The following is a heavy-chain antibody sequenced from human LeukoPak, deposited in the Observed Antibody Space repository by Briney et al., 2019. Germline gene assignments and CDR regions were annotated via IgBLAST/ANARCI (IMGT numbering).Heavy chain of an antibody. V-gene: IGHV4-34*01. Sequence: PSETLSLTCAVYGGSFSGYFWSWIRQPPGKGLEWIGEINHSGSTNYNPSLKSRVTISVDTSKNQFSLKLSSVTAADMAVYSCARGLTTVTTFNWFDPWGQGTLVAVSS. J-gene: IGHJ5*02. D-gene: IGHD4-17*01. CDR3: ARGLTTVTTFNWFDP. CDR2: INHSGST. CDR1: GGSFSGYF.